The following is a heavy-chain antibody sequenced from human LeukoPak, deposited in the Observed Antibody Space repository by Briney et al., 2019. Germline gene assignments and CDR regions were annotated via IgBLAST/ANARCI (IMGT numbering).Heavy chain of an antibody. CDR2: ISGSGDSR. CDR3: AKEGLVNFYYFDY. CDR1: GFTFSSYA. J-gene: IGHJ4*02. V-gene: IGHV3-23*01. Sequence: GGSLSLSCAASGFTFSSYAMSWVRQAPGRGLEWVSTISGSGDSRYYADSVKGRFTIFRDNSKNTLYLQMNSLRAADTAVYYCAKEGLVNFYYFDYWGQGTLVTVSS. D-gene: IGHD1-26*01.